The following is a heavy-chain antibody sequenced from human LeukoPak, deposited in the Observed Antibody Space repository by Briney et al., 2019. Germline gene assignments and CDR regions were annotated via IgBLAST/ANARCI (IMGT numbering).Heavy chain of an antibody. Sequence: QIGGSLRLSCAASGFTFSSYSMNWVRQAPGKGLEWVSYISSSSSTIYYADSVKGRFTISRDNAKNSLYLQMNSLRAEDTAVYYCARDLNWFGNHAFDIWGQGTMVTVSS. CDR1: GFTFSSYS. CDR2: ISSSSSTI. J-gene: IGHJ3*02. V-gene: IGHV3-48*01. CDR3: ARDLNWFGNHAFDI. D-gene: IGHD3-10*01.